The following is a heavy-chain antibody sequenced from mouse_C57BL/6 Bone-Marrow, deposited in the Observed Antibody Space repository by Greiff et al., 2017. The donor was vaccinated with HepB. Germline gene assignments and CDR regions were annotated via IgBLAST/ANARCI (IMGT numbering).Heavy chain of an antibody. Sequence: EVQVVESGGGLVKPGGSLKLSCAASGFTFSSYAMSWVRQTPEKRLEWVATISDGGSYTYYPDNVKGRFTISRDNAKNNLYLQMSHLKSEDTAMYYCAREGGLLRPVGFAYWGQGTLVTVSA. J-gene: IGHJ3*01. CDR3: AREGGLLRPVGFAY. V-gene: IGHV5-4*01. CDR1: GFTFSSYA. D-gene: IGHD1-1*01. CDR2: ISDGGSYT.